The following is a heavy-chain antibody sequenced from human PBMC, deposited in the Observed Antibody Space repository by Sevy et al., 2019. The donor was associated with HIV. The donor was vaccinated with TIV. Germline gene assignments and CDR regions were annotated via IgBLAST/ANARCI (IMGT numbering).Heavy chain of an antibody. Sequence: SETLSLTCSVSGDSITSSSYYWGWIRRPSGKGQEWIGIIYYRGDTYYNPSLKSRVIIFVNTSKNSFSLKLTSVPAADKAFYYCARRAYGSSHYFDYWGQGTLVTVSS. D-gene: IGHD6-13*01. CDR2: IYYRGDT. CDR3: ARRAYGSSHYFDY. J-gene: IGHJ4*02. V-gene: IGHV4-39*02. CDR1: GDSITSSSYY.